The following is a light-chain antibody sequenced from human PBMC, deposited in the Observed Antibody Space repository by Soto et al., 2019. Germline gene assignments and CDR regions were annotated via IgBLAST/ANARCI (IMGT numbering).Light chain of an antibody. CDR2: RNS. Sequence: QAVVTQPPSVSGAPGQRVTISCTGSSSNIGAGYDVHWYQQVPGTAPRLLIQRNSNRPSGVPDRFSGSKSATSASLAITGLQAEDEADYYCQSYVTGLGGANVVFGGGTQLTVL. J-gene: IGLJ2*01. CDR3: QSYVTGLGGANVV. V-gene: IGLV1-40*01. CDR1: SSNIGAGYD.